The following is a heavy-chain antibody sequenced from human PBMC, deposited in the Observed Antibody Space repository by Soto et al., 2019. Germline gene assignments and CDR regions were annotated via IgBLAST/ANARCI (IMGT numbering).Heavy chain of an antibody. J-gene: IGHJ4*02. CDR1: GDSVSSNSAA. CDR3: ARASYDILTGITSLSFFAY. D-gene: IGHD3-9*01. CDR2: TYYRSKWYN. V-gene: IGHV6-1*01. Sequence: SQTLSLTCAISGDSVSSNSAAWNWIRQSPSRGLEWLGRTYYRSKWYNDYAVSVKSRITINPDTSKNQFSLQLNSVTPEDTAVYFCARASYDILTGITSLSFFAYCGQGTLVTVSS.